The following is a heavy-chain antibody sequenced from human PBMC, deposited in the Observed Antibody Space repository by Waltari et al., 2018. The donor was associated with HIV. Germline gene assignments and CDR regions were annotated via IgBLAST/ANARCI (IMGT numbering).Heavy chain of an antibody. CDR1: EFTVSDDY. D-gene: IGHD2-8*02. CDR2: IYAGGDT. CDR3: ALGCGGTWCFGS. J-gene: IGHJ5*01. Sequence: EVQLVESGGGLIQPGGSLRLSCAAYEFTVSDDYMTWVRQAPGKGLEWVSLIYAGGDTTYADSVRGRFTISRDSSKNTLYLQMNSLRAEDTAVYYCALGCGGTWCFGSWGQGTLLTVSS. V-gene: IGHV3-53*01.